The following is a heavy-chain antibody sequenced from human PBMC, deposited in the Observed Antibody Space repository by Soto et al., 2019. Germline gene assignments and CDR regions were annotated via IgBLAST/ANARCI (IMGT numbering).Heavy chain of an antibody. D-gene: IGHD3-9*01. CDR3: AKDRGFDWSTQFFDY. J-gene: IGHJ4*02. Sequence: VQLVESGGGVVQPGRSLRLSCAASGFTFSSYGMHWVRQAPGKGLEWVAVVSFDGTNKYYADSVKGRFTISRDNSKNTLYLQLNSLRAEDTAVYYCAKDRGFDWSTQFFDYWGQGTLVTVSS. V-gene: IGHV3-30*18. CDR1: GFTFSSYG. CDR2: VSFDGTNK.